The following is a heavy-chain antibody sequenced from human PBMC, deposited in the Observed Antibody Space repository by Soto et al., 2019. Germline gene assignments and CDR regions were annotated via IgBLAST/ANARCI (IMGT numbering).Heavy chain of an antibody. J-gene: IGHJ5*01. CDR2: IYKSATT. CDR1: GDSISSVDYF. D-gene: IGHD2-15*01. V-gene: IGHV4-30-4*01. CDR3: ARGRYCLTGRCFPNWFDS. Sequence: SETLSLTCSVSGDSISSVDYFWAWIRQPPXQALEYIGYIYKSATTYYNPSFESRVAISLDTSKGQFSLNVTSVTAADTAVYFCARGRYCLTGRCFPNWFDSWGQGTLVTVSS.